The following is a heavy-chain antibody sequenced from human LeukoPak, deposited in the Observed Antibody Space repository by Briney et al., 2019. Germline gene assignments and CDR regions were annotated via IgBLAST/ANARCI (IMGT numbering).Heavy chain of an antibody. Sequence: GGSLRLSCAASGFTFSNFWMNWVRQAPGKGLEWVANIKQDGSVKHYVDSVKGRFTISRDNTKNSLYLQMNSLRAEDTAVYYCAGPRQQIFWSGYGLAFDIWGQGTMVTVSS. CDR2: IKQDGSVK. CDR1: GFTFSNFW. CDR3: AGPRQQIFWSGYGLAFDI. D-gene: IGHD3-3*01. J-gene: IGHJ3*02. V-gene: IGHV3-7*01.